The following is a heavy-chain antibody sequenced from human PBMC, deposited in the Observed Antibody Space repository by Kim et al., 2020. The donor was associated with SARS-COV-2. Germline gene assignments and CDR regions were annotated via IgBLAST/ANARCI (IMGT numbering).Heavy chain of an antibody. CDR2: ISWDGTRI. D-gene: IGHD1-26*01. V-gene: IGHV3-23*03. CDR3: AKGGINSGFDY. Sequence: GGSLRLSCVASGFTFSTSHMGWVRQAPGKGLEWVSFISWDGTRIYYADSVKGRFTMSSDKSKNMLYLHMNSLRVEDTAVYFCAKGGINSGFDYWGQGTQV. CDR1: GFTFSTSH. J-gene: IGHJ4*02.